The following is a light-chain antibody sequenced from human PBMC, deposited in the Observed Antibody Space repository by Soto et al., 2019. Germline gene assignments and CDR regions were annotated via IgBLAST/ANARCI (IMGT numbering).Light chain of an antibody. J-gene: IGKJ2*01. CDR2: EAS. CDR3: QQRGNWPPT. V-gene: IGKV3-11*01. Sequence: EIVLTQSPATLSLSPGERATLSCRASQSVSSYLAWYQQKPGQAPRLLIYEASNRATGIPARFSGSGSGTDVTLTISSLEPEDFAVYYCQQRGNWPPTFGQGTKLEIK. CDR1: QSVSSY.